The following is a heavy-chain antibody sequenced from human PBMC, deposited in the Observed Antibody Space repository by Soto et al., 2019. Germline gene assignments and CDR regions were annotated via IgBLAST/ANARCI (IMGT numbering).Heavy chain of an antibody. CDR1: GFTLSSYS. D-gene: IGHD3-3*01. CDR3: AKALSPLGVVIIPWFDP. Sequence: GGSLRLSCAASGFTLSSYSMNWVRQAPGKGLEWVSSISSSSSSIYYEDSVKGRFTISRDNAKNSLYLQMNSLRAEDTAVYYCAKALSPLGVVIIPWFDPWGQGTLVTVSS. J-gene: IGHJ5*02. CDR2: ISSSSSSI. V-gene: IGHV3-21*01.